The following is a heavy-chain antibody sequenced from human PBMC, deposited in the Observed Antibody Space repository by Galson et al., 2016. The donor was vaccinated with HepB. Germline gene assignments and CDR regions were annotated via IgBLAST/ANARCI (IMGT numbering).Heavy chain of an antibody. CDR3: ARSYYGFDY. V-gene: IGHV1-46*01. CDR1: GYTFTDYY. D-gene: IGHD2-21*01. CDR2: ITPSGITT. J-gene: IGHJ4*02. Sequence: SVKVSCKASGYTFTDYYVHWVRQAPGQGLEWMGIITPSGITTTYAQKFQGRVTMTRDTSTSTIYMDLRSLKSEDTAVYYCARSYYGFDYWGQGTLVTVSS.